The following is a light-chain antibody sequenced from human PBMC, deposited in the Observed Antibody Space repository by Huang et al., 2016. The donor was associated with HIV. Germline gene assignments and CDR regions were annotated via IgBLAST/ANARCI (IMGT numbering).Light chain of an antibody. CDR2: YAS. CDR3: QQRSNWPLCT. Sequence: EIVLTQSPATLSLSPGERATLSCRASQSVSSYLAWYQQKPGQAPRLLIYYASNRATGSPARFRGSGSGTDFTLTISSLAPEDFAVYYCQQRSNWPLCTFGQGTKLEIK. V-gene: IGKV3-11*01. J-gene: IGKJ2*02. CDR1: QSVSSY.